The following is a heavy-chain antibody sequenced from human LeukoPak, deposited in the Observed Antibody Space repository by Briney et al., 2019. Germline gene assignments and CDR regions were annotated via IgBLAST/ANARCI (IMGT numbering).Heavy chain of an antibody. D-gene: IGHD5-12*01. CDR3: AVAQPAVSYYFDY. CDR1: GFTVSSNY. J-gene: IGHJ4*02. Sequence: GGSLRLSCAASGFTVSSNYMSWVRQAPGKGLEWVSVIYSGGSIYYADSVKGRFTISRDNSKNTLYLQMNSLRAEDTAVYYCAVAQPAVSYYFDYWGQGTLVTVSS. V-gene: IGHV3-66*02. CDR2: IYSGGSI.